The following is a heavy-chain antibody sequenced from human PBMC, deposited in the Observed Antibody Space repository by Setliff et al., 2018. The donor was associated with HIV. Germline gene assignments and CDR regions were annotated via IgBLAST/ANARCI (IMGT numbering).Heavy chain of an antibody. CDR3: ARVEYYYDSSGYYYDY. D-gene: IGHD3-22*01. CDR2: INPSGGIT. CDR1: GYTFTSYY. J-gene: IGHJ4*02. Sequence: ASVKVSCKASGYTFTSYYMHWVRQAPGQGLEWMGIINPSGGITSYVRKFQGRVTMTRDTSTSTVYMELSSLRSEDTAVYYCARVEYYYDSSGYYYDYWGQGTLVTVSS. V-gene: IGHV1-46*01.